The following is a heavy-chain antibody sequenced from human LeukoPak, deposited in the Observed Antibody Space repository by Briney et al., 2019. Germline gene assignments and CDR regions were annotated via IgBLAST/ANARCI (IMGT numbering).Heavy chain of an antibody. CDR2: IWYDGSKK. Sequence: GGPLRLSRAASGFTFSSYGRHWVRQAPGKGLEWVAVIWYDGSKKYYANSVKGRFTISRDNSKNTLYLQMNSLRAEDTAVYYCARDYYDSSGYYFDYWGQGTLVTVSS. CDR1: GFTFSSYG. D-gene: IGHD3-22*01. CDR3: ARDYYDSSGYYFDY. V-gene: IGHV3-33*01. J-gene: IGHJ4*02.